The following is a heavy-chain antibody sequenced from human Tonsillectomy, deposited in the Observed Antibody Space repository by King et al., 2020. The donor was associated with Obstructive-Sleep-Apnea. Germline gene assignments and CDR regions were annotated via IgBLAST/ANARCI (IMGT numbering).Heavy chain of an antibody. D-gene: IGHD1-26*01. Sequence: VQLVESGAEVKKPGESLKISCKGSGYSFRSYWIGWVRQMPGKGLEWMGSIYPGDSDTRYSPSFQGQVTISVDKSICTAYLQWSSLKASDTAMYYCARTGVGATQGIDYWGQGSLVTVSS. V-gene: IGHV5-51*01. J-gene: IGHJ4*02. CDR2: IYPGDSDT. CDR3: ARTGVGATQGIDY. CDR1: GYSFRSYW.